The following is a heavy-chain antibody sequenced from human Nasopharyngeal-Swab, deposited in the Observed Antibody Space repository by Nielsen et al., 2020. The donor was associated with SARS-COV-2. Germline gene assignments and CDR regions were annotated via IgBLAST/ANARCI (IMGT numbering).Heavy chain of an antibody. Sequence: GESLKISCATSGFTFSSYGMHWARQAPGKGLEWVALISYDGSNKYYADSVKGRFTISRDNSKNTLYLQMNSLRAEDTAVYYCAKGGHGDRLDFDYWGQGTLVTVSS. CDR2: ISYDGSNK. V-gene: IGHV3-30*18. D-gene: IGHD4-17*01. J-gene: IGHJ4*02. CDR3: AKGGHGDRLDFDY. CDR1: GFTFSSYG.